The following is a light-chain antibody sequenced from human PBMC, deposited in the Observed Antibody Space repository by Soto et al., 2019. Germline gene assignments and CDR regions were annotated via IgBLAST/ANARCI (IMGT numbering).Light chain of an antibody. CDR2: EAS. CDR3: CSYAGDKTDV. Sequence: ALTQPASVSGSPGQSITISFTVTGSDVRTYNLVSWYQQHPGKVPKLIIYEASKRPSGVSNRFSGSQPGNTASLTVSGLQAEDEADYYCCSYAGDKTDVFGSGTKVTVL. CDR1: GSDVRTYNL. J-gene: IGLJ1*01. V-gene: IGLV2-23*01.